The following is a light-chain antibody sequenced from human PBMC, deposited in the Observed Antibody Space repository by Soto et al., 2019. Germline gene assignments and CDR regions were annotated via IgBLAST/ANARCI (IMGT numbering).Light chain of an antibody. Sequence: ETVLTQSPATLSVSPGERATFSCKASQSVTTNLAWYQQKPGQVPRLLIYGAFTRATGIPARFSGSGSGTEFTLCISSLQSEDFAIYHCQQYHSWPHTFGQGTKVDIK. CDR3: QQYHSWPHT. CDR1: QSVTTN. J-gene: IGKJ2*01. CDR2: GAF. V-gene: IGKV3-15*01.